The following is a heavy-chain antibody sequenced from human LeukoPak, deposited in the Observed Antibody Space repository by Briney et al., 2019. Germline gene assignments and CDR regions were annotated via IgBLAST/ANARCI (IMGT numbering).Heavy chain of an antibody. D-gene: IGHD6-6*01. V-gene: IGHV1-69*13. Sequence: SVKVSCKASGGTFISYAISWVRQAPGQGLEWMGGIIPIFGTANYAQKFQGRVTITADESTSTAYMELSSLRSEDTAVYYCARVAASRSSSPWFDRWGQGTLVTVSS. CDR3: ARVAASRSSSPWFDR. CDR1: GGTFISYA. CDR2: IIPIFGTA. J-gene: IGHJ5*02.